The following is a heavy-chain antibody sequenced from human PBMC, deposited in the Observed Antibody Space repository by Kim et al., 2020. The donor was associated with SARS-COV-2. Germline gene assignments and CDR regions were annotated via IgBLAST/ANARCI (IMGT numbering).Heavy chain of an antibody. CDR1: GASIRATTHY. J-gene: IGHJ6*01. V-gene: IGHV4-39*01. CDR2: ITYSWTT. D-gene: IGHD2-15*01. Sequence: SETLSLTCTVSGASIRATTHYWGWIRRPTGRGLEWIGSITYSWTTYYNPSLESRVTISVDTSKNQFSLKVNCVTAADTAMYYCSRHEDLDYYGVDVWGQGTTVTVSS. CDR3: SRHEDLDYYGVDV.